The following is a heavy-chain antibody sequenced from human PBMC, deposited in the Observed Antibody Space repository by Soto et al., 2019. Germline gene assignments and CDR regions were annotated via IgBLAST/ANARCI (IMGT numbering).Heavy chain of an antibody. CDR1: GDSFTSYA. CDR3: AREVWFGELFASPYYYYYMVV. D-gene: IGHD3-10*01. V-gene: IGHV1-3*01. CDR2: INAGSGNT. J-gene: IGHJ6*03. Sequence: GASVKVSCEACGDSFTSYAMHWVRQAPGQRLEWMGWINAGSGNTKYSQKFQGRVTITRDTSASTAYMELSSLRSEDTAVYYCAREVWFGELFASPYYYYYMVVWGKRTTVTVSS.